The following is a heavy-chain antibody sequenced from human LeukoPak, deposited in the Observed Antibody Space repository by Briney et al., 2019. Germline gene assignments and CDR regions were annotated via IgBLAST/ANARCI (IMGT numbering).Heavy chain of an antibody. D-gene: IGHD3-3*01. CDR3: ARRDDDFWSGYYSFFDY. V-gene: IGHV6-1*01. CDR2: TYYRSKWYN. Sequence: SQTLSLTCAISGDSVSSNSAAWNWIRQSPSRGLEWLGRTYYRSKWYNDYAVSVKSRITINPDTSKNQFSLKLSSVTAADTAVYYCARRDDDFWSGYYSFFDYWGQGTLVTVSS. J-gene: IGHJ4*02. CDR1: GDSVSSNSAA.